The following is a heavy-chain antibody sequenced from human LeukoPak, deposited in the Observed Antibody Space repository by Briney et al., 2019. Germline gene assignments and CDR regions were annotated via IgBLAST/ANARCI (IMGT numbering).Heavy chain of an antibody. CDR1: GYTFTSYG. Sequence: GASVKVSCKASGYTFTSYGISWVRQAPGQGLEWMGWMTPNSGNTGYAQKFQGRVTMTRNTSIGAAYMGLRSLTSEDAAVYYCARGNYDGYYFDYWGQGTLVTASS. D-gene: IGHD4-23*01. CDR2: MTPNSGNT. J-gene: IGHJ4*02. CDR3: ARGNYDGYYFDY. V-gene: IGHV1-8*02.